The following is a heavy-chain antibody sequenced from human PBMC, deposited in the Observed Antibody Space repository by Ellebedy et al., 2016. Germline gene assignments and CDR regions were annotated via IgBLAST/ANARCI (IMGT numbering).Heavy chain of an antibody. D-gene: IGHD4-23*01. CDR3: ARDVGYGGNLGY. V-gene: IGHV3-21*01. CDR2: ISSSSSYI. CDR1: GFTFSSYS. J-gene: IGHJ4*02. Sequence: GGSLRLSXAASGFTFSSYSMNWVRQAPGKGLEWVSSISSSSSYIYYADSVKGRFTISRDNAKNSLYLQMNSLRAEDTAVYYCARDVGYGGNLGYWGQGTLVTVSS.